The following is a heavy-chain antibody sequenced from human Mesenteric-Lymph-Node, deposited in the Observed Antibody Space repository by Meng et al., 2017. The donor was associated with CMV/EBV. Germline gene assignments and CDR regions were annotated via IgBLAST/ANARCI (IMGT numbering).Heavy chain of an antibody. D-gene: IGHD2-21*01. CDR1: GFTFSSYW. CDR3: AREILWSGDY. V-gene: IGHV3-74*01. Sequence: GESLKISCAASGFTFSSYWMHWVRQAPGKGLVWASRINSDGSSTSYADSVKGRFTISRDNAKNTLYLQMNSLRAEDTAVYYCAREILWSGDYWGQGTLVTVSS. J-gene: IGHJ4*02. CDR2: INSDGSST.